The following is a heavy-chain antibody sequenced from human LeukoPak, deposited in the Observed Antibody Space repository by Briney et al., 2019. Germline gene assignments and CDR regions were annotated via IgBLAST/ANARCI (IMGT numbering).Heavy chain of an antibody. CDR2: INGAGSST. J-gene: IGHJ1*01. Sequence: GPSLRLSCAASGFTFSSHWMHWVRQAPGQGLVWVSRINGAGSSTSYADSVKGRFTVSRDNAKNTLNLQMNSLRAEDTAVYYCARDLFFSDAGYSSGWRAEYFHHWGQGTLVTVSS. D-gene: IGHD6-19*01. CDR1: GFTFSSHW. V-gene: IGHV3-74*01. CDR3: ARDLFFSDAGYSSGWRAEYFHH.